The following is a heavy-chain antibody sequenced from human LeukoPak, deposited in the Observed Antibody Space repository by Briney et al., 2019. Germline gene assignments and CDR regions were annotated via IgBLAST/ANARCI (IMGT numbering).Heavy chain of an antibody. CDR1: GFTFSNAW. CDR3: TAELFCSGRSCYYFDY. J-gene: IGHJ4*02. D-gene: IGHD2-15*01. CDR2: IKSKTDGGTT. Sequence: KPGGSLRLSCAASGFTFSNAWMSWVRQAPGKGLEWVGRIKSKTDGGTTDHAAPVKGRFTISRDDSKNTLYLQMNSLKTEDTAVYYCTAELFCSGRSCYYFDYWAREPWSPSPQ. V-gene: IGHV3-15*01.